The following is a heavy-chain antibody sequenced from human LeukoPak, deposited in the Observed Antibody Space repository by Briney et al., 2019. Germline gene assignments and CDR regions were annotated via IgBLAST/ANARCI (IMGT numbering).Heavy chain of an antibody. CDR2: INSDGSTT. Sequence: GGSLRLSCAASGFTFSNSWMHWVRQAPGKGLMWVSRINSDGSTTSYANSVKVRFTISRDNAKNTLYLQMNSLRAEDTAVYYCVRGPSDYWGQGTLVTVSS. CDR3: VRGPSDY. J-gene: IGHJ4*02. CDR1: GFTFSNSW. V-gene: IGHV3-74*01.